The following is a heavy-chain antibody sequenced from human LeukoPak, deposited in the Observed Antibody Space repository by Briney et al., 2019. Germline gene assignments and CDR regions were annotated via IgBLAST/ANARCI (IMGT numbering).Heavy chain of an antibody. V-gene: IGHV5-51*01. CDR1: GYSFTSYW. CDR2: IYPGDSDT. J-gene: IGHJ4*02. CDR3: ARRPYYDFWSGYDY. Sequence: GESLQISCQGSGYSFTSYWIGWVRQLPGKGLEWMGIIYPGDSDTRYSPSFQGQVTISADKSISTAYLQWSSLKASDTAMYYCARRPYYDFWSGYDYWGQGTLVTVSS. D-gene: IGHD3-3*01.